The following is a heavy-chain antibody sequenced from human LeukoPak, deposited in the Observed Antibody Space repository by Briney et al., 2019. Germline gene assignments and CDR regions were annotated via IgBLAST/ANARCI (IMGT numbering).Heavy chain of an antibody. Sequence: GGSLRLSCAASGFTFTTYAMSWVRQAPGKGLEWVSAISGSGANTYYSDSVKGRFTISRDNSKDTLYLQMNSLRAEETAIYFCARRKYDSSGFDYWGQETLVTVSS. V-gene: IGHV3-23*01. J-gene: IGHJ4*02. CDR2: ISGSGANT. CDR3: ARRKYDSSGFDY. D-gene: IGHD3-22*01. CDR1: GFTFTTYA.